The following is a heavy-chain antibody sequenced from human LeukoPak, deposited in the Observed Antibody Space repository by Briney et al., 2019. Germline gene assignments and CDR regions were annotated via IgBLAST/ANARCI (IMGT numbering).Heavy chain of an antibody. Sequence: GGSLRLSCAASGFTFSSYAMSWVRQAPGKGLEWVSAISGSGGSTYYADSVKGRFTISRDNSKNTLYLQMNSLRAEDTAVYYCAKSITMIVVVTDAFDIWCQGTMVTVSS. CDR1: GFTFSSYA. CDR3: AKSITMIVVVTDAFDI. D-gene: IGHD3-22*01. V-gene: IGHV3-23*01. CDR2: ISGSGGST. J-gene: IGHJ3*02.